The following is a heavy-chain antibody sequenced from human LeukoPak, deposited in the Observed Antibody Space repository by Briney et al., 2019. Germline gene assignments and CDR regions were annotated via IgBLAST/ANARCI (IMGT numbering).Heavy chain of an antibody. CDR1: GFTFSNYW. Sequence: GGSLRLSCVTSGFTFSNYWMRWVRQPPGKGLVWVSRIYVDGRTTNYADSVKGRFTISRDNAKNTVYLEMNSLSVEDTATYYCIRDFRSADLWGQGTLVTVTS. CDR2: IYVDGRTT. J-gene: IGHJ5*02. V-gene: IGHV3-74*01. CDR3: IRDFRSADL.